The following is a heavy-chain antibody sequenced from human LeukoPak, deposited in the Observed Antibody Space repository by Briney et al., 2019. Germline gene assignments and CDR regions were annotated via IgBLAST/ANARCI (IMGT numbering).Heavy chain of an antibody. CDR3: ARLSAAVHLGAFDL. V-gene: IGHV4-4*09. CDR2: IHTSGSN. J-gene: IGHJ3*01. CDR1: GVSISGYY. D-gene: IGHD3-3*01. Sequence: SETLSLTCAVSGVSISGYYWAWIRQPPGKGLEWIGYIHTSGSNNQYPSLKSRVTISVDKSKNHFSLRLTSVTAADTAVYYCARLSAAVHLGAFDLWGQRTMVPVSS.